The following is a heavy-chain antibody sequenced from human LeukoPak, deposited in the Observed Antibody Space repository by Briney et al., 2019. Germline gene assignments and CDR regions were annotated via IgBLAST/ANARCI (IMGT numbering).Heavy chain of an antibody. V-gene: IGHV3-9*03. CDR3: AKGHCSSTSCSPSDY. Sequence: GGSLRLSCAASGFTFDDYAMHWVRQAPGKGLEWVSGISWNSGSIGYADSVKGRFTISRDNAKNSLYLQMNRLRAEDMALYYCAKGHCSSTSCSPSDYWGQGTLVTVSS. CDR2: ISWNSGSI. J-gene: IGHJ4*02. D-gene: IGHD2-2*01. CDR1: GFTFDDYA.